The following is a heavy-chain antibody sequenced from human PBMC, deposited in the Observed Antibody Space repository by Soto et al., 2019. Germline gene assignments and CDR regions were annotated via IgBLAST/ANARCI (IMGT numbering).Heavy chain of an antibody. CDR2: ISPDGNKA. V-gene: IGHV3-30-3*01. CDR3: VRGPSHGAFDI. J-gene: IGHJ3*02. Sequence: QVQVVESGGDVVQPGRSLRLSCAASGSTFSSYDIHWVRQAPGKGLEWVAHISPDGNKAYYADSVKGRFIISRDNARNTVYLQVNSLRPEDTAVYHCVRGPSHGAFDIWGQGTLVTVSS. CDR1: GSTFSSYD.